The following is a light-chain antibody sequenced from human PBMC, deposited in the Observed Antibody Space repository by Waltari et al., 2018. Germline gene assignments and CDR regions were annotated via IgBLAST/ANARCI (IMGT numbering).Light chain of an antibody. CDR2: EGT. J-gene: IGLJ1*01. CDR1: SSDVGRSNR. Sequence: QSALTQPASVSGSPGQSITISCPGTSSDVGRSNRVSWYQQHPGKGPKILIYEGTQRLSGVSDRFSGSKSGNTASLTLSGLQPEDEADYYCCAHAGGGTHYAFGTGTKVTVL. V-gene: IGLV2-23*01. CDR3: CAHAGGGTHYA.